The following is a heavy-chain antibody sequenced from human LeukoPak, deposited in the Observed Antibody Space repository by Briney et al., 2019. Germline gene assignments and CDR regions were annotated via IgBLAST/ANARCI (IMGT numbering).Heavy chain of an antibody. Sequence: PSQTLSLTCTVSGGSISSGVSYWSWIRQHPGKGLEWIAYIYYSGSSSYNPSLKSRVTISVDTSKNQFSLKLSSVTAADTAVYYCARDYRFDSGYDLLDAFDVWGQGTMVTVSS. CDR2: IYYSGSS. J-gene: IGHJ3*01. D-gene: IGHD5-12*01. CDR1: GGSISSGVSY. V-gene: IGHV4-31*03. CDR3: ARDYRFDSGYDLLDAFDV.